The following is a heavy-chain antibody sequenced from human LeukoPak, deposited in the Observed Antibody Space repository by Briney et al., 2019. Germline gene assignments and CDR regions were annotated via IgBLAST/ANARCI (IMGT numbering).Heavy chain of an antibody. V-gene: IGHV4-4*07. CDR2: IYTSGGT. Sequence: SETLSLTCTVSGGSISSYYWSWIRQPAGKGLEWIGRIYTSGGTNYNPSLKSRVTMSVDTSKNQFSPKLSSVTAADTAVYYCARSHCSSTSCYRDYYYMDVWGKGTTVTVSS. CDR3: ARSHCSSTSCYRDYYYMDV. D-gene: IGHD2-2*01. J-gene: IGHJ6*03. CDR1: GGSISSYY.